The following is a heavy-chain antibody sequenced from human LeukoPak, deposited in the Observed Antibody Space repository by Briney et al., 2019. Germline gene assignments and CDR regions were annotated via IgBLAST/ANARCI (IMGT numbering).Heavy chain of an antibody. CDR1: GFTFDDYG. V-gene: IGHV3-20*04. J-gene: IGHJ3*02. CDR3: ARVIAAAGNDAFDI. CDR2: INWNGGST. D-gene: IGHD6-13*01. Sequence: GGSLRLSCAASGFTFDDYGMSWVRQAPGKGLEWVSGINWNGGSTGYADSVKGRFTIPRDNAKNSLYLQMNSLRAEDTALYYCARVIAAAGNDAFDIWGQGTMVTVSS.